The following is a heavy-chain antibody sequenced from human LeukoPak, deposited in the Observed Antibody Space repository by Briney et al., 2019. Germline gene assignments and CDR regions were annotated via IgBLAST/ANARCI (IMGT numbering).Heavy chain of an antibody. Sequence: PGGSLRLSCAVAGITFSRYGMTWVRQAPGKGLEWVSAISAGGGDTKFADSVKGRFTISRDNSRDTLYLQMNNLGAEDTAVYYCAKDTGNWGSAFDIWGQGTMVTVSS. CDR2: ISAGGGDT. CDR1: GITFSRYG. D-gene: IGHD7-27*01. J-gene: IGHJ3*02. CDR3: AKDTGNWGSAFDI. V-gene: IGHV3-23*01.